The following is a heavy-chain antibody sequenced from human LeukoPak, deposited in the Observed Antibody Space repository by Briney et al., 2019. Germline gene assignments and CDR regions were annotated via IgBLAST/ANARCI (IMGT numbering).Heavy chain of an antibody. V-gene: IGHV4-4*07. J-gene: IGHJ4*02. CDR3: AREEYFQDSNGYSYYFHS. CDR1: GGSIGWDY. CDR2: IYKSGST. Sequence: WETLSLTCTVSGGSIGWDYWSWIRQSAGKGLEWIGRIYKSGSTNYNPSFRSRVTMSVDTSKNQFSLNVTSVTAADTAVYYCAREEYFQDSNGYSYYFHSWGQGSLVTVSS. D-gene: IGHD3-22*01.